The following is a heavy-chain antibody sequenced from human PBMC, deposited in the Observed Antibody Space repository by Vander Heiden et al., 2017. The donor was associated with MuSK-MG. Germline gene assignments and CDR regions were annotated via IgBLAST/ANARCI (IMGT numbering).Heavy chain of an antibody. J-gene: IGHJ4*02. D-gene: IGHD6-19*01. Sequence: EVQLVQSGAAVTQPGATVNISCKVSGYTFTDYYMHWVQQAPGKGLEWMGLVDPEDGETIYAEKFQGRVTITADTSTDTAYMELSSLRSEDTAVDYCATLNVEMAVSSDYWGQGTLVTVSS. V-gene: IGHV1-69-2*01. CDR1: GYTFTDYY. CDR3: ATLNVEMAVSSDY. CDR2: VDPEDGET.